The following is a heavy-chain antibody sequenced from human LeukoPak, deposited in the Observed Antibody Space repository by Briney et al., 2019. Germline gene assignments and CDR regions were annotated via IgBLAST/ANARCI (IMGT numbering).Heavy chain of an antibody. D-gene: IGHD3-22*01. CDR2: ISRSSSYL. CDR3: AREGSSGYYFDY. J-gene: IGHJ4*02. CDR1: GFTFSSYS. Sequence: GGSLRLSCAASGFTFSSYSMNWVRQAPGKGLEWVSSISRSSSYLYSADSVKGRFTISRDNAKNSLYLQMNSLRAEDTAVYYCAREGSSGYYFDYWGQGTLVTVSS. V-gene: IGHV3-21*01.